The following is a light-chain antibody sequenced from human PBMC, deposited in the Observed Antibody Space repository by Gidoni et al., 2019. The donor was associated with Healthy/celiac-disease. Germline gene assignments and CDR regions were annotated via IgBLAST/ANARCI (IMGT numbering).Light chain of an antibody. CDR3: MQALQTPLT. CDR1: QSLLTSNGYNY. Sequence: DIVMTQSPLSLPVTPGEPASISCRSSQSLLTSNGYNYLDWYLQKPGQSPQLLIYLGSNRASGVPDRFSGSGSGTDFTLKISRVEAEDVGVYYCMQALQTPLTFGGGTKVEIK. CDR2: LGS. V-gene: IGKV2-28*01. J-gene: IGKJ4*01.